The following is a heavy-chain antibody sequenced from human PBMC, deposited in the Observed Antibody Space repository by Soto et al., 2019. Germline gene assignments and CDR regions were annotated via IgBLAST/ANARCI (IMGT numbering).Heavy chain of an antibody. CDR1: GFTFSSYG. V-gene: IGHV3-30*03. D-gene: IGHD3-10*01. J-gene: IGHJ4*02. CDR3: ARDPHYYGSGSPDY. Sequence: GGSLRLSCAASGFTFSSYGMHWVRQAPGKGLEWVAVISYDGSNKYYADSVKGRFTISRDNSKNTLYLQMNSLRAEDTAVYYCARDPHYYGSGSPDYWGQGTLVTVSS. CDR2: ISYDGSNK.